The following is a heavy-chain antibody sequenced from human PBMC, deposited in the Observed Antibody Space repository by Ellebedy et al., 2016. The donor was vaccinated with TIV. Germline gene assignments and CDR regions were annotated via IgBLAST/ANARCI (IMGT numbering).Heavy chain of an antibody. CDR1: GYTFSNHG. V-gene: IGHV3-48*02. D-gene: IGHD2-21*02. CDR3: TRVMTAIVVLDL. CDR2: ISRSGSVK. Sequence: GGSLRLSXVGSGYTFSNHGLTWVCQAPGRGLEWVSYISRSGSVKYYADSMKGRFSISRDDARDSVVLQMNDLRHEDTAVYYCTRVMTAIVVLDLWGQGTLVSVSS. J-gene: IGHJ5*02.